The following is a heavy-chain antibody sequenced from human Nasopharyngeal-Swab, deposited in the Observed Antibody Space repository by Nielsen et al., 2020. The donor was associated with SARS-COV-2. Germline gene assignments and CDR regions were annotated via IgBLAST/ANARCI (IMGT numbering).Heavy chain of an antibody. V-gene: IGHV4-34*01. CDR3: ARGQGPRHYYDSSGYYYDVLGRGYYFDY. CDR2: INHSGST. Sequence: RQAPAKGLEWIGEINHSGSTNYNPSLKSRVTISVDTSKNQFSLKLSSVTAADTAVYYCARGQGPRHYYDSSGYYYDVLGRGYYFDYWGQGTLVTVSS. J-gene: IGHJ4*02. D-gene: IGHD3-22*01.